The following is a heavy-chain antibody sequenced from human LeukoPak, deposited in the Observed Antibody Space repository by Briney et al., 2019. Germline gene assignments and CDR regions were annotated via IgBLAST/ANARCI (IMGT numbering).Heavy chain of an antibody. J-gene: IGHJ6*02. Sequence: GGSLRLSCAASGFTFSSYWMHGVGQAPGKGLVWVSRINSDGSSTSYADSVKGRFTISRDNAKNTLYLQMNSLRAEDTAVYYCAREGVWRQQLVDYYYGMDVWGQGTTVTVSS. D-gene: IGHD6-13*01. V-gene: IGHV3-74*01. CDR3: AREGVWRQQLVDYYYGMDV. CDR2: INSDGSST. CDR1: GFTFSSYW.